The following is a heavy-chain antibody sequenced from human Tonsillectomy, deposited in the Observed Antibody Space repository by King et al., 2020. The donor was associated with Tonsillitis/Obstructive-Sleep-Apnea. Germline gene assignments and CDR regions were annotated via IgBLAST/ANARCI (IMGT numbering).Heavy chain of an antibody. CDR2: ISYDGSNK. V-gene: IGHV3-30*18. CDR1: GFTFSSYG. D-gene: IGHD4-17*01. CDR3: AKGPRHDNGDDVSNFGY. Sequence: QLVQSGGGVVQPGRSLRLSCAASGFTFSSYGMHWVRQAPGKGLEWVAVISYDGSNKYYADSVKGRFTISRDNSKNTLYLQMNSLRAEDTAVYYCAKGPRHDNGDDVSNFGYWGQGTLVTVSS. J-gene: IGHJ4*02.